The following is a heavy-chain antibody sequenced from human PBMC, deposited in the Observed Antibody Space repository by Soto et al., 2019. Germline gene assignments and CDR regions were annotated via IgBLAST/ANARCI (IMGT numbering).Heavy chain of an antibody. CDR2: IDTDGSYT. CDR3: ARPRWHYGMDV. V-gene: IGHV3-74*01. J-gene: IGHJ6*02. Sequence: EVQLVESGGGLVQPGGSLRLSCAASGCTFSSYWMHWVRQTPGKGLVWVSRIDTDGSYTTYADSVKGRFTISRDNAKNTLYLQMNSLRVEDTALYYCARPRWHYGMDVWGQGTTVTVS. D-gene: IGHD2-15*01. CDR1: GCTFSSYW.